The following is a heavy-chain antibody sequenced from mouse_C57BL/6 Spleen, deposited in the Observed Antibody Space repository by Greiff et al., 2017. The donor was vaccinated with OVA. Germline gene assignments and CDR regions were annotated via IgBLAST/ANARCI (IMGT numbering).Heavy chain of an antibody. Sequence: VQLQQPGAELVKPGASVKLSCKASGYTFTSYWMQWVKQRPGQGLEWIGEIDPSDSYTNYNQKFKGKATLTVDTSSSTAYMQLSSLTSEDSAVYYGASRWLLRGAWFAYWGQGTLVTVSA. CDR1: GYTFTSYW. V-gene: IGHV1-50*01. J-gene: IGHJ3*01. CDR3: ASRWLLRGAWFAY. D-gene: IGHD2-3*01. CDR2: IDPSDSYT.